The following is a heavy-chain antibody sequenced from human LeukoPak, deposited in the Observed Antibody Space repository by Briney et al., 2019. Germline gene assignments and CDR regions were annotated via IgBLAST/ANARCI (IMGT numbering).Heavy chain of an antibody. Sequence: SETLSLTCTVSGGSISSYYWSWIRQPPGKGLEWIGYIYYSGSTNYNPSLKGRVTISVDTSKNQFSLKLSSVTAADTAVYYCARAGTTVTTNWFDPWGQGTLVTVSS. CDR1: GGSISSYY. V-gene: IGHV4-59*01. CDR3: ARAGTTVTTNWFDP. CDR2: IYYSGST. D-gene: IGHD4-17*01. J-gene: IGHJ5*02.